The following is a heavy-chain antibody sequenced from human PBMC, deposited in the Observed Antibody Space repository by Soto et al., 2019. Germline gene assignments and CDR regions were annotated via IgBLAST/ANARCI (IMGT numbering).Heavy chain of an antibody. CDR3: ASRLAAAELV. J-gene: IGHJ4*02. CDR2: INPYNGNT. Sequence: QVQLVQSGAEVKKPGASVKVSCKASGYTFTNYGISWVRQAPGQGLEWMGWINPYNGNTNYAQKLQGRVTMTTDTAPSTADMQLRRLRSDGTAVYFCASRLAAAELVWGQGTLVTVSS. CDR1: GYTFTNYG. D-gene: IGHD6-13*01. V-gene: IGHV1-18*01.